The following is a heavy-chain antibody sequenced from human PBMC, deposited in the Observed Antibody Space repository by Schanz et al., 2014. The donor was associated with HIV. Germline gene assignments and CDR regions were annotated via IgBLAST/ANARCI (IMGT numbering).Heavy chain of an antibody. V-gene: IGHV1-58*01. J-gene: IGHJ3*02. CDR2: IVVGSGNT. CDR1: GFTFTSSA. CDR3: AADSEWFGESPSAFDI. Sequence: QMQLVQSGPEVKKPGTSVKVSCKASGFTFTSSAVQWVRQARGQRLEWIGWIVVGSGNTNYAQKLQERVTITREMSTSTAYMELSSLRSEDTAVYYCAADSEWFGESPSAFDIWGQGTMVTVSS. D-gene: IGHD3-10*01.